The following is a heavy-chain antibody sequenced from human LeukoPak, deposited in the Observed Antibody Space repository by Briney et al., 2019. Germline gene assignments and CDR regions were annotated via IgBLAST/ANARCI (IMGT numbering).Heavy chain of an antibody. CDR1: GFTFSSYW. CDR2: INSEGSST. CDR3: ARADYDSWSGYYGGYFDY. V-gene: IGHV3-74*01. Sequence: GGSLRLSCAASGFTFSSYWMHWVRQAPGKGLVWVSRINSEGSSTSYADSVKGRFTISRDNAKNTLYLQMHSLRAEDTAVYYCARADYDSWSGYYGGYFDYWGQGTLVTVSS. J-gene: IGHJ4*02. D-gene: IGHD3-3*01.